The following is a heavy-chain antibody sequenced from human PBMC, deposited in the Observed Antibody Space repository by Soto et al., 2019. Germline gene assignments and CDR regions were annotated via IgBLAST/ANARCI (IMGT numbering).Heavy chain of an antibody. D-gene: IGHD3-3*01. CDR1: GGSISSYY. J-gene: IGHJ6*02. Sequence: NPSETLSLTCTVSGGSISSYYWSWIRQPPGKGLEWIGYIYYSGSTNYNPSLKSRVTISVDTSKNQFSLKLSSVTAADTAVYYCARDPIGDFRSGYNGMDVWGQGTTGTVSS. CDR3: ARDPIGDFRSGYNGMDV. CDR2: IYYSGST. V-gene: IGHV4-59*01.